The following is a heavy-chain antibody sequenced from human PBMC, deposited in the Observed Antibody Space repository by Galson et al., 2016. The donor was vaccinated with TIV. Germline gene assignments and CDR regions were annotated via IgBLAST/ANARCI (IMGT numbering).Heavy chain of an antibody. V-gene: IGHV3-53*01. CDR1: GLTVSANY. Sequence: SLRLSCAASGLTVSANYLNWVRQAPGKGLEWVSIVYGDDNTYYADSVKGRFTISRDNSKNTVYLEMNSMRAEDTAVYYCARDRQFCTSARCYLGYYYDYGMDVWGQGTTVTASS. J-gene: IGHJ6*02. CDR3: ARDRQFCTSARCYLGYYYDYGMDV. CDR2: VYGDDNT. D-gene: IGHD2-2*01.